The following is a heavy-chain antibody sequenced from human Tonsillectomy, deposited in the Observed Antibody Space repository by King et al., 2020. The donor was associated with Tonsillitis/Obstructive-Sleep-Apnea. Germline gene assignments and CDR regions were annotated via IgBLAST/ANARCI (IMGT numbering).Heavy chain of an antibody. CDR3: VGDMVFEAGGDAFDI. J-gene: IGHJ3*02. CDR2: IYHSGST. Sequence: VQLQESGPGLVKPSETLSLTCSVSGGSISSYYWSWIRQPPGKGLEWIGYIYHSGSTNYNPSLKSRVTISVDTSKNHFSLKLSSVTAADTAVYYCVGDMVFEAGGDAFDIWGQGTVVIVSS. D-gene: IGHD2-8*01. CDR1: GGSISSYY. V-gene: IGHV4-59*01.